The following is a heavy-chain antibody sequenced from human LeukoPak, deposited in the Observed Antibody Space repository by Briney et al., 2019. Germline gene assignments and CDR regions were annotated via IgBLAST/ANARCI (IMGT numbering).Heavy chain of an antibody. V-gene: IGHV4-39*07. CDR2: IYYSGST. CDR1: GGSISSSSYY. J-gene: IGHJ4*02. CDR3: ARVPWSLPGWGRDGYSFDY. Sequence: SETLSLTCTVSGGSISSSSYYWGWIRQPPGKGLEWIGSIYYSGSTYYNPSLKSRVTISVDTSKNQFSLKLSSVTAADTAVYYCARVPWSLPGWGRDGYSFDYWGQGTLVTVSS. D-gene: IGHD5-24*01.